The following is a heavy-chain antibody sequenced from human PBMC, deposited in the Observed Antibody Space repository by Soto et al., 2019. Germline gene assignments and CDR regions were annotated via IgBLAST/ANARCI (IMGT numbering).Heavy chain of an antibody. CDR1: GYTFTSSD. J-gene: IGHJ4*02. Sequence: QAQLVQSGAEVKKPGASVKVSCKASGYTFTSSDINWVRQATGQGLEWMGWMNPNSGDTGYAQKFQGRVTLTRNTXXXXXXXXXXXXXXXXXXXXYCARGPPESAGVWGQGTLVTVSS. V-gene: IGHV1-8*02. D-gene: IGHD2-8*02. CDR2: MNPNSGDT. CDR3: ARGPPESAGV.